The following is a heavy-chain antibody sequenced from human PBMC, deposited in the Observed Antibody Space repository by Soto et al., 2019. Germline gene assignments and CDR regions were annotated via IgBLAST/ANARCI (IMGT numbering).Heavy chain of an antibody. CDR2: IRTSGDST. Sequence: EVQLLESGAGLVQPGGSLRLSCAASGFTFSSYAMSWVRQAPGKGLEWVSGIRTSGDSTYSADSVKGRFTISRDISKDTLYLKMKGRRAGDTAGYYCATNSRYCSSTSCYADWGQGTLVTVSS. CDR3: ATNSRYCSSTSCYAD. CDR1: GFTFSSYA. D-gene: IGHD2-2*01. J-gene: IGHJ4*02. V-gene: IGHV3-23*01.